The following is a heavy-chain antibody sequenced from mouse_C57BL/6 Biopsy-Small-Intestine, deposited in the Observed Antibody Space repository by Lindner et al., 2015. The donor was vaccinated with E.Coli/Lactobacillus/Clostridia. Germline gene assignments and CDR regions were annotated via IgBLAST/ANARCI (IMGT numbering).Heavy chain of an antibody. CDR1: GYSFTDYD. Sequence: VQLQESGAELVKPGASVKVSCKASGYSFTDYDMNWVKQSHGKSLEWIGIINPYSGGISYNQKFTAKATLTVDTSSNTAYMQLSSLTSEDSAVYFCDKRDFDYWGQGTTLTVSS. J-gene: IGHJ2*01. V-gene: IGHV1-39*01. CDR2: INPYSGGI. CDR3: DKRDFDY.